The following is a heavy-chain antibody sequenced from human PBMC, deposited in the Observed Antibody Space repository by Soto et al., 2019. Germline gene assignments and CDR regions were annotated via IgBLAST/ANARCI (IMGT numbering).Heavy chain of an antibody. Sequence: QVQLEQSGAEVKKPGSSVKVSCKTSGGTFSNSAISWVRQAPGQGLEWMGGIMPIFRTPDYAQKCQDRVTITADESTSTVYMALRGLRSDDTAVYYCARDKDRLQLGGNYYYILDVWGQGTTVTVSS. CDR3: ARDKDRLQLGGNYYYILDV. V-gene: IGHV1-69*12. J-gene: IGHJ6*02. D-gene: IGHD1-1*01. CDR2: IMPIFRTP. CDR1: GGTFSNSA.